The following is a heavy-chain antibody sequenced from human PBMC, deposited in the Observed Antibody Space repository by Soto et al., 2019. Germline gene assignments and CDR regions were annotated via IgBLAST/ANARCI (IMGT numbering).Heavy chain of an antibody. J-gene: IGHJ4*02. CDR3: VKATRTGTTPLYFVS. V-gene: IGHV3-23*01. CDR2: ISGSGVSP. CDR1: GFTFSNYA. Sequence: EVQLLESGGGLVQPGGSLRLSCAASGFTFSNYAMSWVRQAPRKGLEWVSTISGSGVSPYYADSVKGRFTISRDNSKNKPYAHRHRLSAEDTVFYFCVKATRTGTTPLYFVSWVPGIGVTVSS. D-gene: IGHD1-1*01.